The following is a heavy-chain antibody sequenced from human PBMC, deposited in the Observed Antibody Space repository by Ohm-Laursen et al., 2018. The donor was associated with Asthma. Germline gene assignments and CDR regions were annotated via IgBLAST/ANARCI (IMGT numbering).Heavy chain of an antibody. Sequence: SLRLSCAAFGFSFRSYAMNWVRQAPGKGLEWVSAISGSGGSTYYADSVKGRFTISRDNSKNTLYLQMNSLRAEDTALYYCAKSPEDGDYTNWFDPWGQGTLVTVSS. V-gene: IGHV3-23*01. CDR2: ISGSGGST. CDR1: GFSFRSYA. J-gene: IGHJ5*02. D-gene: IGHD4-17*01. CDR3: AKSPEDGDYTNWFDP.